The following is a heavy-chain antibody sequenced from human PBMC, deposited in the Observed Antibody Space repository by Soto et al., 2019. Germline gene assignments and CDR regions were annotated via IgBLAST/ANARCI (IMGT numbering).Heavy chain of an antibody. D-gene: IGHD3-10*01. CDR2: ISGSGGST. V-gene: IGHV3-23*01. CDR1: GFTFSSYA. Sequence: GGSLRLSCAASGFTFSSYAMSWVRQAPGKGLEWVSAISGSGGSTYYADSVKGRFTISRDNSKNTLYLQMNSLRAEDTAVYYCAAPSGSYYNLGAFDIWGQGTMVTVSS. CDR3: AAPSGSYYNLGAFDI. J-gene: IGHJ3*02.